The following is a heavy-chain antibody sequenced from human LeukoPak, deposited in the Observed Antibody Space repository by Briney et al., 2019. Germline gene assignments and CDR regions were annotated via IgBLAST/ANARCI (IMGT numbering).Heavy chain of an antibody. CDR2: IYTRGRT. V-gene: IGHV4-4*07. CDR3: ARGVDAFDM. CDR1: GASISGHY. D-gene: IGHD5/OR15-5a*01. J-gene: IGHJ3*02. Sequence: SETLSLTCAVSGASISGHYWSWIRQPAGKGLEWIGRIYTRGRTNYNPSLKSRVTISVDTSRNQLSLKLTSVTGADTAVYYCARGVDAFDMWGQGTKVTVSS.